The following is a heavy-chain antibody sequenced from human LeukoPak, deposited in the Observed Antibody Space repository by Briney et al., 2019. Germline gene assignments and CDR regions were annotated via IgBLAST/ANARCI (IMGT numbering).Heavy chain of an antibody. CDR1: GGSISSSTYY. D-gene: IGHD3-16*02. V-gene: IGHV4-39*01. Sequence: SETLSLTCTVSGGSISSSTYYWGWLRQPPGKGLEWIGSIYYSGSTYYNPSFKSRVTISVDTSKNQFSLKLSSVTAADAAVYYCARRKYYDYVWGSYRYTGYYFDYWGQGTLVTVSS. J-gene: IGHJ4*02. CDR3: ARRKYYDYVWGSYRYTGYYFDY. CDR2: IYYSGST.